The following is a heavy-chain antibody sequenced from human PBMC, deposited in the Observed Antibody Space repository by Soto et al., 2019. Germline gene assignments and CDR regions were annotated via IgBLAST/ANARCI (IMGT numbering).Heavy chain of an antibody. CDR1: GFTFSSYW. V-gene: IGHV3-7*05. CDR3: ARRGKGIADPLSYYFDY. CDR2: IKQDGSEK. J-gene: IGHJ4*02. Sequence: GGSLRLSCAASGFTFSSYWMSWVRQAPGKGLEWVANIKQDGSEKYYVDSVKGRFTISRDNAKNSLYLQMNSLRAEDTAVYYCARRGKGIADPLSYYFDYWGQGTLVTVSS. D-gene: IGHD6-13*01.